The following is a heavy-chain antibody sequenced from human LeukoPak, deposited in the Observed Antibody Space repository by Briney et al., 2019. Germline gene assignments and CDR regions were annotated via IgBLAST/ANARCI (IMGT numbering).Heavy chain of an antibody. CDR2: INPSGGST. Sequence: GASVKVSCKASGYTFTSYYMHWVRQAPGQGLEWMGIINPSGGSTSYAQKFQGRVTMTRDTSTSTVYMELSSLRSEDTAVYYCARYRHYYGSGSYYNSQYYFDYWGQRTLVTVSS. CDR1: GYTFTSYY. V-gene: IGHV1-46*01. J-gene: IGHJ4*02. D-gene: IGHD3-10*01. CDR3: ARYRHYYGSGSYYNSQYYFDY.